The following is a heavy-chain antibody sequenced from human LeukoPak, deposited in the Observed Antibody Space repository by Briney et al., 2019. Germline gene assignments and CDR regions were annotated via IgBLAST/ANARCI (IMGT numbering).Heavy chain of an antibody. J-gene: IGHJ3*02. CDR2: IYYSRSN. Sequence: SGTLSLTCAISGGSISSSNCWRCVRQPPRKGREGIGEIYYSRSNNYNPSLKSRVTISVDKSKNQFSLKLSSVTAADTAVYYCARAPGIEKQLVNIDAFDIWGQGTMVTVSS. V-gene: IGHV4-4*02. CDR1: GGSISSSNC. CDR3: ARAPGIEKQLVNIDAFDI. D-gene: IGHD6-13*01.